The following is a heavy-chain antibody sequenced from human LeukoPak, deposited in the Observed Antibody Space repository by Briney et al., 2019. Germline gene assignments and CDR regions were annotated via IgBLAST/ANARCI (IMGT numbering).Heavy chain of an antibody. V-gene: IGHV3-53*01. CDR2: IYYGGST. J-gene: IGHJ4*02. Sequence: PGGSLRLSCAASGFTVSSNYMSWVRQAPGKGLEWGSVIYYGGSTYYADSVKGRFTISRDNAKNSLYLQMNSLRAEDTALYYCAREGPSEEFDCWGQGTLVTVSP. CDR3: AREGPSEEFDC. CDR1: GFTVSSNY.